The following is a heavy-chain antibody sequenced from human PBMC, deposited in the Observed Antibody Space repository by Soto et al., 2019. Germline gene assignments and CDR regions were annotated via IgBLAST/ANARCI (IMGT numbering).Heavy chain of an antibody. D-gene: IGHD6-19*01. CDR3: AIHRAVAVNAFDR. J-gene: IGHJ3*01. V-gene: IGHV4-59*11. Sequence: SETLSLTCTVSGDSISSHYWSWIRQSPGKGLDWIGYMSYLGTTSYNPSLKSRVTISVDTSKNQFSLKLRSVTAADTAVYYCAIHRAVAVNAFDRWGQGTTVTVSS. CDR2: MSYLGTT. CDR1: GDSISSHY.